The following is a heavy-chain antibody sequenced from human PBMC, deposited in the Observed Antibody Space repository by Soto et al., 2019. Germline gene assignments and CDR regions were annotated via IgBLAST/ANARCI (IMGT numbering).Heavy chain of an antibody. D-gene: IGHD3-10*01. CDR3: ARANYDGAPGDFDY. J-gene: IGHJ4*02. V-gene: IGHV3-48*01. Sequence: EVQLVESGGGLVQPGGSLRLSCAASGFTFSSYSMNWVRQAPGKRLEWVSYLSSSSSTIYYPDSVKGQFTISRDNAKNILYLQMNSLRAEDTAVYYCARANYDGAPGDFDYGGQGTLVTVSS. CDR2: LSSSSSTI. CDR1: GFTFSSYS.